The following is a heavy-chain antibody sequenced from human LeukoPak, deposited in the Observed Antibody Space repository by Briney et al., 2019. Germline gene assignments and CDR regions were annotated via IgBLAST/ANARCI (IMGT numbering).Heavy chain of an antibody. Sequence: GGSLRLSCVASGFIYSDGWMNWVRQAPGKGLEWVAVISNDGSNKYYADSVKGRFTISRDNFKNTLYLQMNSLRAEDTAVYYCATQLLYDAFDIWGQGTMVTLSS. CDR1: GFIYSDGW. D-gene: IGHD2-2*02. CDR2: ISNDGSNK. J-gene: IGHJ3*02. V-gene: IGHV3-30-3*01. CDR3: ATQLLYDAFDI.